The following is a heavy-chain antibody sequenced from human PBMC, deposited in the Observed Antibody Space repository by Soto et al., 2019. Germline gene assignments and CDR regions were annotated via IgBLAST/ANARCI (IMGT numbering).Heavy chain of an antibody. J-gene: IGHJ4*02. D-gene: IGHD4-17*01. CDR3: ATHPPYGPLDH. CDR1: GDSISTSTYY. Sequence: PSETLSLTCTVSGDSISTSTYYWGWIRQPPGKGLEWIGNIYYSENTYYNPSLKSRVTISVDTSKNQFSLRPTSVTAADTAVYYCATHPPYGPLDHWGQGTLVTVSS. V-gene: IGHV4-39*01. CDR2: IYYSENT.